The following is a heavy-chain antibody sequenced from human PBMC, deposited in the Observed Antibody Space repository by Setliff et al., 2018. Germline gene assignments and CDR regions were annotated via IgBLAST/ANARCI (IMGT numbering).Heavy chain of an antibody. D-gene: IGHD2-15*01. Sequence: AASVKVSCKVSGNTLTHLSIHWGRQAPGKGLEWMGTINPNDGYTIYAPAFQGRVAMTTDTSTGTAYMELSGLTSADTAIYYCIVNMVRPVTGLDSWGPGTLVTVSS. CDR2: INPNDGYT. V-gene: IGHV1-24*01. J-gene: IGHJ4*02. CDR1: GNTLTHLS. CDR3: IVNMVRPVTGLDS.